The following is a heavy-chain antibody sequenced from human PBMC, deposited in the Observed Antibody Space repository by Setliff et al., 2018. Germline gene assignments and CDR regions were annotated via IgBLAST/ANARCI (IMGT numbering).Heavy chain of an antibody. Sequence: SVTLSLTCAAYGGTFSDYHWTWIRQSPAKGLEWIGEINHRGSTNYNPSLKSRVTISIDTSRDQFSLKLISMTAADTAVYYCARGRNIAARLLDSWGQGTLVTVSS. J-gene: IGHJ4*02. D-gene: IGHD6-6*01. CDR3: ARGRNIAARLLDS. CDR2: INHRGST. V-gene: IGHV4-34*01. CDR1: GGTFSDYH.